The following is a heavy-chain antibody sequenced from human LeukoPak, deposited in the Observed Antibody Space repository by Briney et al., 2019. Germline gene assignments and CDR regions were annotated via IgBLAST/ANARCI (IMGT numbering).Heavy chain of an antibody. Sequence: VASVKVSCKASGYTFTGYYMHWVRQAPGQGLEWMGWINPNSGGTNYAQKFQGRVTMTRDTSISTAYMELSRLRSDDTAVYYCARDYAYGEGLALHFDYWGQGTLVTVSS. V-gene: IGHV1-2*02. CDR3: ARDYAYGEGLALHFDY. D-gene: IGHD4-17*01. CDR1: GYTFTGYY. J-gene: IGHJ4*02. CDR2: INPNSGGT.